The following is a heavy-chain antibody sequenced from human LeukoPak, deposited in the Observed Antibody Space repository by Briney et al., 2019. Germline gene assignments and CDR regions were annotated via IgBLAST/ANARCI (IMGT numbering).Heavy chain of an antibody. CDR2: VNPNSGNT. J-gene: IGHJ4*02. D-gene: IGHD1-26*01. CDR1: GYTFTSYD. V-gene: IGHV1-8*01. Sequence: GASVKVSCKTSGYTFTSYDLNWVRQATGQGLEWMGWVNPNSGNTGYAQKFQGRVTMTTDTSTSTAYMELRSLRSDDTAVYYCAKNTGHRLVGPTNYFDYWGQGTLVTVSS. CDR3: AKNTGHRLVGPTNYFDY.